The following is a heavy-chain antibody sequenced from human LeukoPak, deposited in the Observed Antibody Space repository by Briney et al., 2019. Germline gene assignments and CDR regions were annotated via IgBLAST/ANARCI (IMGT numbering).Heavy chain of an antibody. D-gene: IGHD1-26*01. CDR3: AKGGGVGGTTVLDY. J-gene: IGHJ4*02. V-gene: IGHV3-23*01. CDR2: ISGRDGAT. CDR1: GFIFSNYA. Sequence: GGSLRLSCAASGFIFSNYAMNWVRQVPGKGLQWVSSISGRDGATYYADSVKGRFAISRDNSKNTLYLQMNSLRAEDTALYYCAKGGGVGGTTVLDYWGQGTLVTVSS.